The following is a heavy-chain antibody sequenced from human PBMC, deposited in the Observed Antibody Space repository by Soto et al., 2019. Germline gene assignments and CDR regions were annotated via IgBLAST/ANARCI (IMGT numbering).Heavy chain of an antibody. CDR1: GFTFSNYA. Sequence: GWSLRLSCAASGFTFSNYAMNWVRQAPGEGLEWVSEITESGATYYTDSVKGRFTISRDNSKNTLYLQMNSLRAEDTAVYYCAKGPTGATTRVDYWGQGTLVTVSS. D-gene: IGHD1-1*01. V-gene: IGHV3-23*01. CDR2: ITESGAT. J-gene: IGHJ4*02. CDR3: AKGPTGATTRVDY.